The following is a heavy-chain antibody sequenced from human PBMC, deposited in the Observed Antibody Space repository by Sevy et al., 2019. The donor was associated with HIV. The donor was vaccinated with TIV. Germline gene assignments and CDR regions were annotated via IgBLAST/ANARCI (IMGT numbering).Heavy chain of an antibody. CDR2: ISSSSSYI. CDR1: GFTFSSYS. CDR3: ARDFLTYYDYVWGSYSY. V-gene: IGHV3-21*01. D-gene: IGHD3-16*01. Sequence: GGSLRLSCADSGFTFSSYSMNWVRQAPGKGLEWVSSISSSSSYIYYADSVKGRFTISRDNAKNSLYLQMNSLRAEDTAVYYCARDFLTYYDYVWGSYSYWGQGTLVTVSS. J-gene: IGHJ4*02.